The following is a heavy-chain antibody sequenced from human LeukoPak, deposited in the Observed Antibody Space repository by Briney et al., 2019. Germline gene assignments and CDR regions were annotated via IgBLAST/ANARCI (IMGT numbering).Heavy chain of an antibody. CDR2: ISSSGTYV. CDR3: ARASSKQLAGYLPDGFDI. D-gene: IGHD3-9*01. J-gene: IGHJ3*02. V-gene: IGHV3-21*01. CDR1: GFTFSNYA. Sequence: GGSLRLSCAASGFTFSNYAMNWVRQAPGKGLEWVSSISSSGTYVYYADSVKGRFTISRDNAKNSLSLQMNSLRADDAAVYYCARASSKQLAGYLPDGFDIWGQGTMVTVSS.